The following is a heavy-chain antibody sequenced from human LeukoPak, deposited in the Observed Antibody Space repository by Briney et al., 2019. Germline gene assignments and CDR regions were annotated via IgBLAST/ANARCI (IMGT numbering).Heavy chain of an antibody. D-gene: IGHD3-22*01. Sequence: GGSLRLSCAASGFTFSSYAMSWVRQAPGKGLEWVSAISGSGGSTNYADSVKGRFTISRDNAKSTLYLQLNGLRAEDTAVYYCARQYYHDSSGYPFDYWGQGTLVTVSS. CDR3: ARQYYHDSSGYPFDY. J-gene: IGHJ4*02. V-gene: IGHV3-23*01. CDR2: ISGSGGST. CDR1: GFTFSSYA.